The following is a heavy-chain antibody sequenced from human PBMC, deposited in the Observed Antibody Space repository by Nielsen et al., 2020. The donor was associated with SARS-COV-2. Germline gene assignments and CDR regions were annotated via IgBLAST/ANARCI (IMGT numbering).Heavy chain of an antibody. CDR2: ISYDGSNK. CDR1: GFTFSSYG. CDR3: AKDGIVGATLYYYYMDV. D-gene: IGHD1-26*01. Sequence: GGSLRLSCAASGFTFSSYGMHWVRQAPGKGLEWVAVISYDGSNKYYADSVKGRFTTSRDNSKNTLYLQMNSLRAEDTAVYYCAKDGIVGATLYYYYMDVWGKGTTVTVSS. V-gene: IGHV3-30*18. J-gene: IGHJ6*03.